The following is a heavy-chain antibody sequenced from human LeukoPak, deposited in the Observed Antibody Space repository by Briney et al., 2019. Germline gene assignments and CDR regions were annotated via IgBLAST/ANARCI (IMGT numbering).Heavy chain of an antibody. V-gene: IGHV3-30*03. CDR1: GFTFSSYG. CDR2: ISYDGSNK. Sequence: PGGSLRLPCAASGFTFSSYGMHWVRQAPGKGLEWVAVISYDGSNKYYADSVKGRFTISRDNSKNTLYLQMNSLRAEDTAVYYCARSYGSGSYYPTSPLDYWGQGTLVTVSS. CDR3: ARSYGSGSYYPTSPLDY. D-gene: IGHD3-10*01. J-gene: IGHJ4*02.